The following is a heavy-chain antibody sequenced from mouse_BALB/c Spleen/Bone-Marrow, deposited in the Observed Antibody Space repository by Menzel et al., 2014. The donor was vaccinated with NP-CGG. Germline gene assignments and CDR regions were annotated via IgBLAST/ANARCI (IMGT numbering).Heavy chain of an antibody. D-gene: IGHD2-4*01. J-gene: IGHJ2*01. CDR2: ISSGGSYT. V-gene: IGHV5-9-3*01. Sequence: EVQLMESGGGFVKPGGSLKLSCAASGFTFSSYAMSWVRQTPEKRLEWVATISSGGSYTYYPESVKGRFTISRDNAKNTLYLQMSSLRSEDTAMYYCARHGITRLLDYWGQGTTLTVPS. CDR1: GFTFSSYA. CDR3: ARHGITRLLDY.